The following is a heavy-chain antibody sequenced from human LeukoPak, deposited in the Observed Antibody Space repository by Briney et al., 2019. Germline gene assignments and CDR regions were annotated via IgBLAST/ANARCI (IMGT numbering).Heavy chain of an antibody. CDR1: GFTFSSYA. V-gene: IGHV3-23*01. CDR2: ISGSGGST. J-gene: IGHJ3*02. Sequence: GGSLRLSCAASGFTFSSYAMSWVRQAPGKGLEWVSAISGSGGSTYYADSVKGRFTIFRDNYKNTLYLQMRSLRAEDTAVYYCARSYDSSGYYVEAFDIWGQGTMVTVSS. D-gene: IGHD3-22*01. CDR3: ARSYDSSGYYVEAFDI.